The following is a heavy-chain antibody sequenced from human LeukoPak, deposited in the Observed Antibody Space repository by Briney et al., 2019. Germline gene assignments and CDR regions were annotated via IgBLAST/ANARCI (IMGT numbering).Heavy chain of an antibody. CDR1: GFTFSSYA. V-gene: IGHV3-30-3*01. J-gene: IGHJ3*02. CDR3: AREGVLLWFGSSGAFDI. CDR2: ISYDGSNK. D-gene: IGHD3-10*01. Sequence: GGSLRLSCAASGFTFSSYAMHWVRQAPGKGLEWVAVISYDGSNKYYADSVKGRFTISRDNSKNTLYLQMNSLRAEDTAVYYCAREGVLLWFGSSGAFDIWGQGTMVTVSS.